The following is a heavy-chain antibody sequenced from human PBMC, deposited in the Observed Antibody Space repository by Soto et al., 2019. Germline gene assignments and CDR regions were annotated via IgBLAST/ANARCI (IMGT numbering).Heavy chain of an antibody. CDR1: GFTFSSYA. Sequence: PGRSLRLSCAASGFTFSSYAMHWVRQSPGKGLEWVAVISYDGSNKYYADSVKGRFTISRDNSKKTLYLQMNRLRADETAVYYFARFRICDYCGQGTLVSVS. CDR2: ISYDGSNK. D-gene: IGHD2-15*01. V-gene: IGHV3-30-3*01. CDR3: ARFRICDY. J-gene: IGHJ4*02.